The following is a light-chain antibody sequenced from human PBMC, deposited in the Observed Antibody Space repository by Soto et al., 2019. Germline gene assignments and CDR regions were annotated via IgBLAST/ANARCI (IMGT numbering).Light chain of an antibody. J-gene: IGLJ1*01. CDR3: QSSDSSGRYPYV. Sequence: SYELPQPPSVSVSPEQTARTTCSGDALPKQYAYWYQQKPGQAPVVVIYKDNGRPSGIPERFSGSSSGTTVTLTISGVQAEDEAYYYCQSSDSSGRYPYVFGTGTKVTVL. V-gene: IGLV3-25*02. CDR1: ALPKQY. CDR2: KDN.